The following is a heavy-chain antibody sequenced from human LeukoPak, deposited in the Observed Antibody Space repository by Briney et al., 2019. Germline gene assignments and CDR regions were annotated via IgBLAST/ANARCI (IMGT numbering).Heavy chain of an antibody. J-gene: IGHJ4*02. D-gene: IGHD7-27*01. Sequence: GGSLRLSCAASGFTFTSYWMSWVRQAPGKGLEWVANINQDGSEKYYVDSVEGRFTISRDNAKSSLYLQMNSLRAEDTAVYYCARDYWGFGDHWGQGTLVTVSS. CDR1: GFTFTSYW. V-gene: IGHV3-7*05. CDR3: ARDYWGFGDH. CDR2: INQDGSEK.